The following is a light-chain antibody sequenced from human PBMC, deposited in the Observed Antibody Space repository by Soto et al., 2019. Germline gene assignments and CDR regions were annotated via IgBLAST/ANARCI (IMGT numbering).Light chain of an antibody. CDR2: VESGGTY. J-gene: IGLJ1*01. Sequence: QAVVTQSSSASASLGSSVKLTCTLSSGHSDYSIAWHQQQPGKAPRYLMKVESGGTYNKGSGVPDRFSGSSSGADRYHTISNLQSEDEADYNCETWDSYTHVFGTGTKLTVL. CDR1: SGHSDYS. CDR3: ETWDSYTHV. V-gene: IGLV4-60*03.